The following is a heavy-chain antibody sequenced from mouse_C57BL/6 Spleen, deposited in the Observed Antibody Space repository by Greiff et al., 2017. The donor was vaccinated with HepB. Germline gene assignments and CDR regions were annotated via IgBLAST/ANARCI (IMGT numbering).Heavy chain of an antibody. CDR2: INPSTGGT. CDR1: GYSFTGYY. CDR3: ARGTADGAMDY. Sequence: EVKLMESGPELVKPGASVKISCKASGYSFTGYYMNWVKQSPEKSLEWIGEINPSTGGTTYNQKFKAKATLTVDKSSSTAYMQLKSLTSEDSAVYYCARGTADGAMDYWGQGTSVTVSS. J-gene: IGHJ4*01. D-gene: IGHD1-2*01. V-gene: IGHV1-42*01.